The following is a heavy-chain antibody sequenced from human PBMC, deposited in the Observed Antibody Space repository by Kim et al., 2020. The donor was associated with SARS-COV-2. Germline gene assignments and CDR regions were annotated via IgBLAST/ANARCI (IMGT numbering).Heavy chain of an antibody. J-gene: IGHJ2*01. Sequence: AGDPYYPGSVKGRFTISRENAKNSLYLQMNSLRAGDTAVYYCARGRSSSSWYFPYWYFDLWGRGTLVTVSS. D-gene: IGHD6-13*01. CDR3: ARGRSSSSWYFPYWYFDL. CDR2: AGDP. V-gene: IGHV3-13*05.